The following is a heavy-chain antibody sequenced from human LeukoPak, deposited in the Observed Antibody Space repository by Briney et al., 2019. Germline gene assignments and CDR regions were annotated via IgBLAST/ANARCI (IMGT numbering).Heavy chain of an antibody. D-gene: IGHD3-22*01. V-gene: IGHV1-18*01. J-gene: IGHJ1*01. CDR1: GYTFTSYG. CDR3: ARDHAYYDSSGYYYFQH. CDR2: ISAYSGNT. Sequence: ASVTVSYKASGYTFTSYGISWVRQAPGQGPEWMGRISAYSGNTNYAQKLQGRVTMTTDTSTSTAYMELRSLRSDDTAVYYCARDHAYYDSSGYYYFQHWGQGTLVTVSS.